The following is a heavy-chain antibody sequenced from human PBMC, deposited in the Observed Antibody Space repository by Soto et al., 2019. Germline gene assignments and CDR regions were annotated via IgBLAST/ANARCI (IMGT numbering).Heavy chain of an antibody. V-gene: IGHV4-59*01. D-gene: IGHD6-19*01. CDR1: GGSISSYY. CDR3: ARAEGQWHPFSAFAI. J-gene: IGHJ3*02. Sequence: SETLSLTCTVSGGSISSYYWSWIRHPPGKGLEWIGYIYYSGSTNYNPSLKSRVTISVDTSKNQFSLKLSSVTAADTAVYYCARAEGQWHPFSAFAISGQGTMVLVSS. CDR2: IYYSGST.